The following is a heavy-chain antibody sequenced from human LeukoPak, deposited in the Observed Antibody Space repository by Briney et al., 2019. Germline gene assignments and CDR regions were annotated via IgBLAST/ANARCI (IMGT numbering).Heavy chain of an antibody. J-gene: IGHJ6*02. CDR2: ISYDGSNK. Sequence: TGGSLRLSCAASGFTFSSYATHWVRQAPGKGLEWVAVISYDGSNKYYADSVKGRFTISRDNSKNTLYLQMNSLRAEDTAVYYCARASRAVTRNYYNGMDVWGQGTTVTVSS. D-gene: IGHD4-17*01. CDR3: ARASRAVTRNYYNGMDV. V-gene: IGHV3-30-3*01. CDR1: GFTFSSYA.